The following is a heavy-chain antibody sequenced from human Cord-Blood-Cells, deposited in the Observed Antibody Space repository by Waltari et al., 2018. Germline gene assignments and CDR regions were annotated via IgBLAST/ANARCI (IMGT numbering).Heavy chain of an antibody. J-gene: IGHJ4*02. CDR1: GCSIRSYY. V-gene: IGHV4-4*07. CDR3: ARGTFLGDPYYFDY. Sequence: QVQLQESGPGLVKPSETLSLTCTVSGCSIRSYYWSWIRQPAGKGLEWIGRIYTSGSTNYNPSRTRRVTMSVDTSKNQFSLKLSSVTAADTAVYYCARGTFLGDPYYFDYWGQGTLVTVSS. CDR2: IYTSGST. D-gene: IGHD3-16*01.